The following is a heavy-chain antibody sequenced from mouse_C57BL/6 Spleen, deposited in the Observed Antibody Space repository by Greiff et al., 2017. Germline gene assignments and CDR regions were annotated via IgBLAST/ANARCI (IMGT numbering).Heavy chain of an antibody. CDR2: IDPETGGT. CDR1: GYTFTDYE. Sequence: QVQLQQSGAELVRPGASVTLSCKASGYTFTDYEMHWVKQTPVHGLEWIGAIDPETGGTAYNQKFKGKAILTADKSSSTAYMELRSLTSEDSAVYYCTRGGYGYYAMDYWGQGTSVTVSS. J-gene: IGHJ4*01. D-gene: IGHD1-1*01. V-gene: IGHV1-15*01. CDR3: TRGGYGYYAMDY.